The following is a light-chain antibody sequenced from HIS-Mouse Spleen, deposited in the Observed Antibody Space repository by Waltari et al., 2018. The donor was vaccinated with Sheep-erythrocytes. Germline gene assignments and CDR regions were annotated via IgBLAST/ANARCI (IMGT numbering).Light chain of an antibody. CDR1: QGIRND. CDR2: AAS. CDR3: QQSYSTPPLT. V-gene: IGKV1-6*01. Sequence: AIQMTQSPSSLSASVGATVTITCRASQGIRNDLGWYQQKPGKAPKLLIYAASSLQSGVPSRFSGSGSGTDFTLTISSLQPEDFATYYCQQSYSTPPLTFGGGTKVEIK. J-gene: IGKJ4*01.